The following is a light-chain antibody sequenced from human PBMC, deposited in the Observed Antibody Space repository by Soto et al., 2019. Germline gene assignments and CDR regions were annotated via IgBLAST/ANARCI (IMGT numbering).Light chain of an antibody. J-gene: IGKJ1*01. CDR2: TAS. V-gene: IGKV3-15*01. Sequence: EIVMTQSPATLSVSPGERATLSCRASQSVSDYLAWYQQTPGQPPRLLIYTASTRATGIPARFSGSGSGPEFTLTISSLQSEDFAVYYCQQYSNWPRTFGQGTRVEIK. CDR3: QQYSNWPRT. CDR1: QSVSDY.